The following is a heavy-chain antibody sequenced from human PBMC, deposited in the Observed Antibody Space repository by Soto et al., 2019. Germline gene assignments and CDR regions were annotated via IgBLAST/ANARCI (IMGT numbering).Heavy chain of an antibody. CDR3: AKSPPAVAGYFDY. J-gene: IGHJ4*02. D-gene: IGHD6-19*01. CDR2: TSFDGSSG. CDR1: GFTFSSSG. V-gene: IGHV3-30*18. Sequence: QVQLVESGGGVVQPGRSLRLSCAASGFTFSSSGMHWVRQAPGKGLEWVAVTSFDGSSGYYADSVRGRFTISRDNSNNTLYLQMNSLRAEDTAVHYCAKSPPAVAGYFDYWGQGTLVTVSS.